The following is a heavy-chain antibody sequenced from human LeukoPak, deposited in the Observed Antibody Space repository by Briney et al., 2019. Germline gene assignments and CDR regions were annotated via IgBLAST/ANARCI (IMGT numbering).Heavy chain of an antibody. Sequence: GASVKVSCKASGGTFSSYAISWVRQAPGQGLEWMGGIIPIFGTANYAQKFQGRVTITTDESTSTAYMELSSLRSEDTAVYYCARGDLGYCSSTSCLTTNINWFDPWGQGTLVTVSS. CDR1: GGTFSSYA. J-gene: IGHJ5*02. CDR2: IIPIFGTA. V-gene: IGHV1-69*05. CDR3: ARGDLGYCSSTSCLTTNINWFDP. D-gene: IGHD2-2*01.